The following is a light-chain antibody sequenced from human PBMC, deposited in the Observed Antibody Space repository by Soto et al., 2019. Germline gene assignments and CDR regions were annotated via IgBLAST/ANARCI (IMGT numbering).Light chain of an antibody. CDR2: GAS. Sequence: EIVMTQSPATRAGSPGERGTRSCRASQSVSSNLAWYQQKVGQAPRLLIYGASSTATGVPARFSGSGSGTDSTLTISSLKPEDFAFDYCQQRNNWPPAITFGQGTKVEIK. J-gene: IGKJ5*01. CDR3: QQRNNWPPAIT. CDR1: QSVSSN. V-gene: IGKV3D-15*01.